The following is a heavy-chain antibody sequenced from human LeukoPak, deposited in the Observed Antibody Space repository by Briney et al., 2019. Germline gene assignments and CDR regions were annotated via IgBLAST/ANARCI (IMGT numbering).Heavy chain of an antibody. D-gene: IGHD3-10*01. CDR1: GYTFTGYY. Sequence: ASVKVSCKASGYTFTGYYMHWVRQAPGQGLEWMGWINPNSGGTNYAQKFQGRVTMTTDTSISTAYMELSSLRSDDTAVYYCARDAGVVVRGVIVYYYYYMDVWGKGTTVTVSS. J-gene: IGHJ6*03. CDR3: ARDAGVVVRGVIVYYYYYMDV. CDR2: INPNSGGT. V-gene: IGHV1-2*02.